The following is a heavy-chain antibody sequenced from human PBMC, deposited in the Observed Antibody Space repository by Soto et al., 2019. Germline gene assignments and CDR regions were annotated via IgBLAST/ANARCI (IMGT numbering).Heavy chain of an antibody. CDR3: ARVGGYDPDYYYYGMDV. Sequence: SQTLSLTCAISGDSVSSNSAAWNWIRQSPSRGLEWLGRTYYRSKWYNDYAVSVKSRITINPDTSKNQFSLQLNSVTPEDTAVYYCARVGGYDPDYYYYGMDVWGQGTTVTVSS. CDR2: TYYRSKWYN. D-gene: IGHD5-12*01. V-gene: IGHV6-1*01. CDR1: GDSVSSNSAA. J-gene: IGHJ6*02.